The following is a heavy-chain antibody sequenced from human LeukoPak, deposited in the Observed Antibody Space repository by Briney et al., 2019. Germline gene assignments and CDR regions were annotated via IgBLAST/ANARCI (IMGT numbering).Heavy chain of an antibody. CDR1: GFTFSSYA. Sequence: GRSLILSCAASGFTFSSYAMHWVRQAPGKGLEWVAVISYDGSNKYYADSVKGRFTISRDNSKNTLYLQMNSLRAEDTAVYYCAREGITIFGVVIPHDAFDIWGQGTMVTVSS. J-gene: IGHJ3*02. CDR2: ISYDGSNK. CDR3: AREGITIFGVVIPHDAFDI. V-gene: IGHV3-30-3*01. D-gene: IGHD3-3*01.